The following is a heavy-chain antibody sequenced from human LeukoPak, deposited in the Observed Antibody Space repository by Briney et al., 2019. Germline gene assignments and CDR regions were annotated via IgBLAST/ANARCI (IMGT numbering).Heavy chain of an antibody. CDR2: IYYSGST. Sequence: SETLSLTCIVSGGSISSGGYYWSWIRQHPGKGLEWIGYIYYSGSTYYNPSLKSRVTISVDTSKNQFSLKLSSVTAADTAVYYCARAGYSSSNWFDPWGQGTLVTVSS. V-gene: IGHV4-31*03. J-gene: IGHJ5*02. CDR3: ARAGYSSSNWFDP. D-gene: IGHD6-6*01. CDR1: GGSISSGGYY.